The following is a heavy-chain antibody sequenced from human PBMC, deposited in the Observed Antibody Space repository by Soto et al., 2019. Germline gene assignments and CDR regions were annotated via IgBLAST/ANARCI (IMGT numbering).Heavy chain of an antibody. CDR2: IKSDGSER. V-gene: IGHV3-7*01. D-gene: IGHD3-3*01. J-gene: IGHJ4*02. CDR1: GFIFSNYY. Sequence: GGSLRLSCAASGFIFSNYYMMWVRQAPGKGLEWVANIKSDGSERHYVDSVKGRFTISRDNAKNSLYLQMDSLRVEDTAVDYCADRHSNWRQGTMVTVSS. CDR3: ADRHSN.